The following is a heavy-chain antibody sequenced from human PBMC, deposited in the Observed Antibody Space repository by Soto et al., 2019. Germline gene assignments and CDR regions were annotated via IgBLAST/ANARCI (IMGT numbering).Heavy chain of an antibody. V-gene: IGHV3-48*02. CDR3: ARDLESIAAPPYPD. D-gene: IGHD6-6*01. Sequence: VGSLRLACAASGFTFSSYSMNWARQAPGKGLEWVSYISSSSSTIYYADSVKGRFTISRDNAKNSLYLQMNSLRDEDTAVYYCARDLESIAAPPYPDWGQGTLVTVSS. J-gene: IGHJ4*02. CDR1: GFTFSSYS. CDR2: ISSSSSTI.